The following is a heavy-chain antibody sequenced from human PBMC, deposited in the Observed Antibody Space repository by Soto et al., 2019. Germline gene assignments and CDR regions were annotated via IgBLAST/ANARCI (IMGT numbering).Heavy chain of an antibody. CDR2: IHPGDSDT. Sequence: EESLKISCNGSGYSFTSYWIGWVRQMPGKGLEWMGIIHPGDSDTRYSPPFQGQVTISADKSVSTAYLQWSSLKASDTAMYYCARQGRIQRAFDIWGQGTMVTVSS. V-gene: IGHV5-51*01. CDR1: GYSFTSYW. J-gene: IGHJ3*02. CDR3: ARQGRIQRAFDI. D-gene: IGHD5-18*01.